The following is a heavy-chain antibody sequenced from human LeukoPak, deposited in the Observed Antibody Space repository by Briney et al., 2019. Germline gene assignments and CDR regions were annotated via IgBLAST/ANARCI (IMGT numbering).Heavy chain of an antibody. Sequence: SETLSLTCTVSGGSISSYYWSWIRQPPGKGLEWIGYIYYSGSTNYNPSLKSRVTISVDTSKNQFSLKLSSVTAADTAVYYCARVRGSGSYYNPLKYNWFDPWGQETLVTVSS. CDR3: ARVRGSGSYYNPLKYNWFDP. CDR2: IYYSGST. CDR1: GGSISSYY. D-gene: IGHD3-10*01. J-gene: IGHJ5*02. V-gene: IGHV4-59*01.